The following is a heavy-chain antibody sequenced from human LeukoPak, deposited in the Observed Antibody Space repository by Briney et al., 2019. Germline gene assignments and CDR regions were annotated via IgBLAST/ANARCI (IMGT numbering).Heavy chain of an antibody. D-gene: IGHD1-1*01. CDR3: ATESTQLWFDP. V-gene: IGHV1-69-2*01. CDR2: VDAEDGET. J-gene: IGHJ5*02. CDR1: GYTFAYYY. Sequence: ASVKVSCKVSGYTFAYYYMHWVQQAPGKGLAWVGLVDAEDGETIYAEKFQGRVTITAETSTDTAYMELSSLRSEDTAVYYCATESTQLWFDPWGQGTLVTVSS.